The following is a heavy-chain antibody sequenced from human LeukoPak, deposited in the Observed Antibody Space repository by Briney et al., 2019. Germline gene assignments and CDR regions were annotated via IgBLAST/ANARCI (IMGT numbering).Heavy chain of an antibody. V-gene: IGHV3-33*01. D-gene: IGHD5-12*01. CDR3: SRGHSGFSYYKYYFDD. J-gene: IGHJ6*03. CDR2: IWYDGTNK. CDR1: GFSFSSYG. Sequence: PGRSLRLSCAASGFSFSSYGRHWVRHAPAKGLEVVTGIWYDGTNKYYADSVKGRFTISRDNSKNTLYLQMNSRRADDTAVYYCSRGHSGFSYYKYYFDDWGKGTTVTVSS.